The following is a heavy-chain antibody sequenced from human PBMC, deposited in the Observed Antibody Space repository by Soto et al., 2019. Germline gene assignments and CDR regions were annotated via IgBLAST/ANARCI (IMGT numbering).Heavy chain of an antibody. D-gene: IGHD6-6*01. Sequence: QVQLQESGPGLVKPSETLSLTCTVSGGSISSYFWSWIRQSPGKGLEWIGYIYYTGSTNYNPSLNGRITISVDTPKNQFSLRLSSVTAADTAIYYCARIHSIAARYFDYWGQGTLVTVSS. V-gene: IGHV4-59*01. CDR3: ARIHSIAARYFDY. J-gene: IGHJ4*02. CDR2: IYYTGST. CDR1: GGSISSYF.